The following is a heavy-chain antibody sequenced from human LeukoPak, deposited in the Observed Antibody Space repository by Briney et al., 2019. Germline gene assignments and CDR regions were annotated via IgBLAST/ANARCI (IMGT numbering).Heavy chain of an antibody. J-gene: IGHJ5*02. D-gene: IGHD2-21*01. CDR1: GFTFSSYW. CDR2: IKEDGSEK. Sequence: GGSLRLSCAASGFTFSSYWMSWVRQAPGKGLEWVANIKEDGSEKYYVESVKGRFTISRDNAKNSLYLQMNSLRGEDTAMYYCARVQGGGFPPADSWGQGTLVTVSS. CDR3: ARVQGGGFPPADS. V-gene: IGHV3-7*01.